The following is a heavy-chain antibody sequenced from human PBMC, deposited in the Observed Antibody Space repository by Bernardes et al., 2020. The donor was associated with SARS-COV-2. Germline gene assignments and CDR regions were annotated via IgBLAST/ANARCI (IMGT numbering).Heavy chain of an antibody. CDR2: ISFDGSNI. J-gene: IGHJ4*02. V-gene: IGHV3-30*03. CDR1: GFSFSSNG. D-gene: IGHD1-7*01. Sequence: GGSLRLSCAASGFSFSSNGMHWVRQAPGKGLEWVALISFDGSNIHYADSLKGRFTISRDNSKNTLNLQMNSLRVEDSAVYYCASGGFNWNYAFFDYWGQGTLVTVSS. CDR3: ASGGFNWNYAFFDY.